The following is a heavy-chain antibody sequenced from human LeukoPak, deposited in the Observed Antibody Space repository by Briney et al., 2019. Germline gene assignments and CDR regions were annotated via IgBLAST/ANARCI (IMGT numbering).Heavy chain of an antibody. CDR3: ARDCTNGVCYLSNYYYGMDV. CDR2: ISSSSSTI. CDR1: GFTFSSYS. J-gene: IGHJ6*02. V-gene: IGHV3-48*01. Sequence: PGGSLRLSCAASGFTFSSYSMNWVRQAPGKGLEWVSYISSSSSTIYYADSVKGRFTISRDNAKNSLYLQKNSLRAEDTAVYYCARDCTNGVCYLSNYYYGMDVWGQGTTVTVSS. D-gene: IGHD2-8*01.